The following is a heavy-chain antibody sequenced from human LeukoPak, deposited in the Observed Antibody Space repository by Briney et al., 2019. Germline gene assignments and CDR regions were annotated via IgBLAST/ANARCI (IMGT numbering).Heavy chain of an antibody. V-gene: IGHV3-72*01. J-gene: IGHJ3*02. CDR2: TRDKARGYRT. D-gene: IGHD3-22*01. CDR1: GVTLSDHH. Sequence: GGSLRLCCAASGVTLSDHHMDWVRQAPGKGLEWVGRTRDKARGYRTEYAASVKDRLTISRDDSKTLVYLQMNSLIIEDTAVYYCARDGQEGDNSAFDIWGQGTVVTVYS. CDR3: ARDGQEGDNSAFDI.